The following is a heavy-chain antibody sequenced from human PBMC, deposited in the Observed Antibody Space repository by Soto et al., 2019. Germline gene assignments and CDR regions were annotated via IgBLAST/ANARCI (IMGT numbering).Heavy chain of an antibody. V-gene: IGHV3-23*01. CDR1: GFTFSSYA. D-gene: IGHD1-1*01. CDR2: ISGSGGST. J-gene: IGHJ4*02. CDR3: AKVRASQQTTLYFHY. Sequence: GGSLRLSCAASGFTFSSYAMSWVRQAPGKGLEWVSAISGSGGSTYYADSVKGRFTISRDNSKNTLYLQMNSLRAEDTAVYYCAKVRASQQTTLYFHYRCPATLGTV.